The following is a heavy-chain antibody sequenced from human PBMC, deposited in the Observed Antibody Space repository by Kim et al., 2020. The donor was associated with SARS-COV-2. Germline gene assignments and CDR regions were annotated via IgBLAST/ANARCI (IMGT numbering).Heavy chain of an antibody. D-gene: IGHD3-22*01. Sequence: QKFQGRVTITADESTSTAYMELSSLRSEDTAVYYCARDYYDSSGYTVFDYWGQGTLVTVSS. J-gene: IGHJ4*02. CDR3: ARDYYDSSGYTVFDY. V-gene: IGHV1-69*01.